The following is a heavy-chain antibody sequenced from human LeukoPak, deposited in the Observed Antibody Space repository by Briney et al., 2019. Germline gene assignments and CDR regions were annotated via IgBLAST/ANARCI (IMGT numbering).Heavy chain of an antibody. V-gene: IGHV1-18*01. J-gene: IGHJ4*02. CDR3: TRDHLRYCSSTSCYIGNY. CDR2: ISACNGDT. CDR1: GYTFTSYG. D-gene: IGHD2-2*02. Sequence: GSVKVSCKASGYTFTSYGISWVRPAPGQGLEWMGWISACNGDTNYAQKLQGRATMTTDTSTSTAYMELRSLRSDDTAVYYCTRDHLRYCSSTSCYIGNYWGQGTLVTVSS.